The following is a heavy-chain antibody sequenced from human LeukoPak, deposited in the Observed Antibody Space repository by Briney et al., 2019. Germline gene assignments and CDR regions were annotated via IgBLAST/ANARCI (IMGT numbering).Heavy chain of an antibody. CDR2: IYSGGST. Sequence: GGSLRLSCAASGFTVSSNYMSWVRQAPGKGLEWVSVIYSGGSTYYADSVKGRFTISRDNSKNTLYLQMNSLRAEDTAVYYCAKTPLGYSSGWYYDYYYYYMDVWGKGTTVTVSS. D-gene: IGHD6-19*01. CDR1: GFTVSSNY. CDR3: AKTPLGYSSGWYYDYYYYYMDV. J-gene: IGHJ6*03. V-gene: IGHV3-53*01.